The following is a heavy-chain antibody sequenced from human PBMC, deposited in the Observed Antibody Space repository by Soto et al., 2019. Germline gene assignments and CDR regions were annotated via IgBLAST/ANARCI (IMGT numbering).Heavy chain of an antibody. Sequence: SETLSLTCTVSGGSISSYYWSWIRQPPGKGLEWIGYIYYSGSTNYNPSLKSRVTISVNTSTSTAYMDLRTLRSDDTAVYYCARVDSPSATRGWFDAWGQGTLVTVSS. J-gene: IGHJ5*02. CDR2: IYYSGST. D-gene: IGHD2-15*01. CDR3: ARVDSPSATRGWFDA. CDR1: GGSISSYY. V-gene: IGHV4-59*01.